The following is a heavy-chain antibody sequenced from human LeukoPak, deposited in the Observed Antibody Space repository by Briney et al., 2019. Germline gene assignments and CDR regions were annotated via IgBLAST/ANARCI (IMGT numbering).Heavy chain of an antibody. CDR2: ISSSSCYI. V-gene: IGHV3-21*01. D-gene: IGHD5-18*01. Sequence: PGGSLRLSCAASGFTFSSYTMNWVRQAPGKGLEWVSSISSSSCYIYYADSVKGRFTISRDNSKNTLYLQMNSLRAEDTAVYYCAKGSLPGDSYGWAFDIWGQGTMVTVSS. J-gene: IGHJ3*02. CDR3: AKGSLPGDSYGWAFDI. CDR1: GFTFSSYT.